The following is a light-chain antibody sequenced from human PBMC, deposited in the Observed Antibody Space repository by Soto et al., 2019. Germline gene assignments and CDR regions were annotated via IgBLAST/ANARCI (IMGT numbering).Light chain of an antibody. V-gene: IGKV3-15*01. CDR2: GAS. J-gene: IGKJ4*01. CDR1: QSVSGK. Sequence: EIVMTQSPTTLSVSPGERATLSCRASQSVSGKLAWYQQKRGQAPRLLIYGASTRATGIPARVSGSGSGTEFTLTISSLPSEDFAVNSCQQYNNWPLTFGGGT. CDR3: QQYNNWPLT.